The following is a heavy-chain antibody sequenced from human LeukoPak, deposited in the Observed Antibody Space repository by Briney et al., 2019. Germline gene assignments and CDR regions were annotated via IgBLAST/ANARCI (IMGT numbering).Heavy chain of an antibody. J-gene: IGHJ4*02. V-gene: IGHV1-2*02. CDR2: INPNSGGT. D-gene: IGHD1-26*01. CDR3: ARGGGEGATY. CDR1: GYTFTGYY. Sequence: ASVTVSFKSSGYTFTGYYMHWLRQAPGQGLEWMGWINPNSGGTNYAQKFQGRVTMTRDTSISTAYMELSRLRSDDTGVYYCARGGGEGATYWGRGTVVTVSA.